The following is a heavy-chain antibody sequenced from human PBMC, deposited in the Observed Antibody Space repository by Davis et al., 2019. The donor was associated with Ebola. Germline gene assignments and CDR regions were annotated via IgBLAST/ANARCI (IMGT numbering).Heavy chain of an antibody. Sequence: TLSLTCSVSGASISTGDYYWSWIRQPPGKAPEWLALIYWDDDKRYSPSLKSRLAITKDTSKNQVVLTMTDMDPVDTATYYCAHTFWSGQSSWGQGTLVTVSA. V-gene: IGHV2-5*08. CDR3: AHTFWSGQSS. D-gene: IGHD3-3*01. CDR1: GASISTGDYY. CDR2: IYWDDDK. J-gene: IGHJ5*02.